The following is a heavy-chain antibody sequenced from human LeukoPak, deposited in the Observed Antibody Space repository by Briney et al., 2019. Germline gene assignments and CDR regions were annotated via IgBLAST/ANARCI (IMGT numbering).Heavy chain of an antibody. D-gene: IGHD1-26*01. Sequence: GGSLRLSCAASGFTVSSNYMSWVRQAPGKGLEWVSVIYSGGSTYYADSVKGRFTISRDNSKNTLYLQMNSLRAEDTAVYYCAKDGGSTQAIYYYYYYYMDVWGKGTTVTVSS. V-gene: IGHV3-53*05. CDR1: GFTVSSNY. CDR3: AKDGGSTQAIYYYYYYYMDV. J-gene: IGHJ6*03. CDR2: IYSGGST.